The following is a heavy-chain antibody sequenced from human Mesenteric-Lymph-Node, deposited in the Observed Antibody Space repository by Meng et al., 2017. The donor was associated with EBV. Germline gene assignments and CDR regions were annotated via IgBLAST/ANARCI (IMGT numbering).Heavy chain of an antibody. Sequence: QITLKASRPPFMRPTQTLTLPCTLSGFSIGTTGVAVGWIRQPPGQALEWLALIYWDGEKHYSPSLKSRLTITKDTSKNQVILTMTKVYPVDTATYYCAHSFTTSGNWFDYWGQGALVTVSS. J-gene: IGHJ5*01. V-gene: IGHV2-5*02. D-gene: IGHD2/OR15-2a*01. CDR3: AHSFTTSGNWFDY. CDR2: IYWDGEK. CDR1: GFSIGTTGVA.